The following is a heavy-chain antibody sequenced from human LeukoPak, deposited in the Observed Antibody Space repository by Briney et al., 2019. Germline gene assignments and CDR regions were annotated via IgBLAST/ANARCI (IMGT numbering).Heavy chain of an antibody. J-gene: IGHJ4*02. V-gene: IGHV4-30-4*01. CDR3: ARVVREDSSGFDY. CDR2: IYYSGST. D-gene: IGHD3-22*01. CDR1: GGSISSGDYY. Sequence: PSETLSLTCTVSGGSISSGDYYWSWIRQPPGKGLEWIGYIYYSGSTYYNPSLKSRVTISVDTSKNQFSLKLSSVTAADTAVYYCARVVREDSSGFDYWGQGTLVTVSS.